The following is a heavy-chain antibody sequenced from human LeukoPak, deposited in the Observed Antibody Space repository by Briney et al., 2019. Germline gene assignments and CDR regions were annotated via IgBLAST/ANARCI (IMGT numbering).Heavy chain of an antibody. CDR2: IYYSGST. CDR1: GGSISSGDYY. Sequence: SETLSLTCTVSGGSISSGDYYWSWIRQPPGKGLEWIGYIYYSGSTYYNPSLKSRVTISVDTSKNQFSLKLSSVTAADTAVYYCARVNYDSRDLDYWGQGTLVTVSS. J-gene: IGHJ4*02. CDR3: ARVNYDSRDLDY. D-gene: IGHD3-22*01. V-gene: IGHV4-30-4*01.